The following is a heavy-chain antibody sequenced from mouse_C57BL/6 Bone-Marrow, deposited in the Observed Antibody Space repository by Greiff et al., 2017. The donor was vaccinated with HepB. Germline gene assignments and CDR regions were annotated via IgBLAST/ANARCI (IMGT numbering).Heavy chain of an antibody. J-gene: IGHJ1*03. CDR2: INYDGSST. CDR3: ARDGSNWYFDV. V-gene: IGHV5-16*01. Sequence: EVQLQESEGGLVQPGSSMKLSCTASGFTFSDYYMAWVRQVPEKGLEWVANINYDGSSTYYLDSLKSRFIISRDNAKNILYLQMSSLKSEDTATYYCARDGSNWYFDVWGTGTTVTVSS. D-gene: IGHD1-1*01. CDR1: GFTFSDYY.